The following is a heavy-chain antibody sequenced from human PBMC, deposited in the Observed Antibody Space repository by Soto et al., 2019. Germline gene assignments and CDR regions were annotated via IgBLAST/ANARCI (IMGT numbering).Heavy chain of an antibody. Sequence: SVKVSCKASGGTFISYAISWVRQAPVQGLEWMGWINPVFGNAKYSQNFQGRVTITADASTSTAYMELSSLRSEDTAVYYSARDYGSGSHFQAYYYDGMHVWG. CDR3: ARDYGSGSHFQAYYYDGMHV. V-gene: IGHV1-69*13. J-gene: IGHJ6*02. D-gene: IGHD3-10*01. CDR2: INPVFGNA. CDR1: GGTFISYA.